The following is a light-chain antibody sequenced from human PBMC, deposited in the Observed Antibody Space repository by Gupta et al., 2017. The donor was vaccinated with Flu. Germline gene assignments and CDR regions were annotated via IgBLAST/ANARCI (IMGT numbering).Light chain of an antibody. CDR2: KAS. J-gene: IGKJ1*01. Sequence: DIQMTQSPSTLSASVGDRVTIICRASQSISSWLAWYQQKPGKRPKLLIYKASSLQSRVPSRFSGSGSGTEFTLTISSRQPDDFAAYYCQQYKSYRSFGQGTKVEIK. CDR3: QQYKSYRS. V-gene: IGKV1-5*03. CDR1: QSISSW.